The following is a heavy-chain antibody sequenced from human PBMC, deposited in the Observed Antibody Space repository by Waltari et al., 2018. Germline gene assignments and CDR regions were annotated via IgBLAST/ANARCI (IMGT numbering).Heavy chain of an antibody. V-gene: IGHV4-59*01. Sequence: QVQLQESGPGLVKPSQTLSLTCTVSGGSISSYYWSWIRQPPGKGLEWSGYIYYSGSTNYNPSLKSRVTISVDTSKNQFSLKLSSVTAADTAVYYCATALGGYFDYWGQGTLVTVSS. CDR2: IYYSGST. J-gene: IGHJ4*02. CDR1: GGSISSYY. D-gene: IGHD3-16*01. CDR3: ATALGGYFDY.